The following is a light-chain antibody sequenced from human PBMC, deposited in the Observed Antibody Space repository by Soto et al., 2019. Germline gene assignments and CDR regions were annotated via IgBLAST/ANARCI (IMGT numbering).Light chain of an antibody. Sequence: QSALTQPPSASGSPGQSVTISCTGTSSDIGGYNYVSWYQQHPDKAHKLMIYEVNKRPSGVPDRFSGSKSGNTASLTVSGLQAEGEADYYGSSYAGSNNLVFGGGTKLPVL. CDR3: SSYAGSNNLV. CDR1: SSDIGGYNY. CDR2: EVN. J-gene: IGLJ2*01. V-gene: IGLV2-8*01.